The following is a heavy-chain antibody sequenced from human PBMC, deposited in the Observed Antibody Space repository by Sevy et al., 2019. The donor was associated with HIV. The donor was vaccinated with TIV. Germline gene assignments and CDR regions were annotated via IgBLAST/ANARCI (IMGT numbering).Heavy chain of an antibody. CDR2: IYYGGST. CDR3: ARVSMIVVVITDDWGYYFDY. Sequence: SETLSLTYTVSGGSISSSGYYWGWIRQPPGKGLEWIGSIYYGGSTYYNPSLKSRITISVDTSKNHFSLKLSSVTVADTAVYYCARVSMIVVVITDDWGYYFDYWGQGTLVTVSS. D-gene: IGHD3-22*01. CDR1: GGSISSSGYY. J-gene: IGHJ4*02. V-gene: IGHV4-39*02.